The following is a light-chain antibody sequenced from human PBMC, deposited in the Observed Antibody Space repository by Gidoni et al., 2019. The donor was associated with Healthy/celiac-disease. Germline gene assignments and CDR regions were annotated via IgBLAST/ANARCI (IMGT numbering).Light chain of an antibody. CDR2: WAS. CDR1: QSVLYSSNNKNY. V-gene: IGKV4-1*01. Sequence: DIVMTQSPDSLSVSLGERATINCKSSQSVLYSSNNKNYLAWSQQKPAQPPKLLIYWASTRESGVPDRFSGSGSGTDFTLTISSLQAEDVAVYYCQQYYSTPLTFGGGTKVEIK. CDR3: QQYYSTPLT. J-gene: IGKJ4*01.